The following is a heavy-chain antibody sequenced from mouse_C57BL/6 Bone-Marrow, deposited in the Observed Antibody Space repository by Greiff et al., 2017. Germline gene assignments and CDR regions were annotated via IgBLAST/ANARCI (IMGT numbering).Heavy chain of an antibody. CDR3: ASTYDGYYAWFAY. CDR1: GYSFTDYN. V-gene: IGHV1-39*01. J-gene: IGHJ3*01. D-gene: IGHD2-3*01. Sequence: EVQLQQSGPELVKPGASVKISCKASGYSFTDYNMNWVKQSNGKSLEWIGVINPNYGTTSYNQKFKGKTTLTVDQSSSTSYMQLNSLTSEDSAVDYWASTYDGYYAWFAYWGQGTLVTVSA. CDR2: INPNYGTT.